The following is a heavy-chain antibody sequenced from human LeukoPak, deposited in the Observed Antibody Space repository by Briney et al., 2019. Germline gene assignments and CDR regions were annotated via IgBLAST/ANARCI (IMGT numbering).Heavy chain of an antibody. CDR3: ARVTGYNDAFDI. CDR2: ISNSSSYT. D-gene: IGHD3-10*01. Sequence: GGSLRLSCAASGFTFSDYYMSWIRQAPGKGLEWVSYISNSSSYTNYADSVKGRFTISRDNAKNSLYLQMNSLRAEDTAVYYCARVTGYNDAFDIWGQGTMVTVSS. V-gene: IGHV3-11*05. J-gene: IGHJ3*02. CDR1: GFTFSDYY.